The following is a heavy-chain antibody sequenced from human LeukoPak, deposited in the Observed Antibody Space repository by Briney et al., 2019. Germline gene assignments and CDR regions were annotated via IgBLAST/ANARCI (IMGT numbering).Heavy chain of an antibody. J-gene: IGHJ4*02. Sequence: LETLSLTRTVSGGSISGSDYYWGWVRQAPGKGLEWIGSINHGGSTYHNLSLKSRVTISVDTSKNQFSLRLSSVTAADTAVYYCARLPLTYYFDQWGQGTLVTVSS. CDR2: INHGGST. V-gene: IGHV4-39*01. CDR1: GGSISGSDYY. D-gene: IGHD4/OR15-4a*01. CDR3: ARLPLTYYFDQ.